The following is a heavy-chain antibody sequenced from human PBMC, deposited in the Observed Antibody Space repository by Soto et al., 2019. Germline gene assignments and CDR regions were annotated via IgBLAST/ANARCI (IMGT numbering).Heavy chain of an antibody. CDR1: GYSFTNND. CDR3: ARMATFGSLNWYDP. J-gene: IGHJ5*02. Sequence: ASVKVSCKASGYSFTNNDVSWVRQATGQGLEWMGWMNPGSGDTGYAQKFQGRVTMTRDISIATAYMELSSLRSDDTAIYYCARMATFGSLNWYDPWGQGTLVTVSS. D-gene: IGHD3-16*01. CDR2: MNPGSGDT. V-gene: IGHV1-8*01.